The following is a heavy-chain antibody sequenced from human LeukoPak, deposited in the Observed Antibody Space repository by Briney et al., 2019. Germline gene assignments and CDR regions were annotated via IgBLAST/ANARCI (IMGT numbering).Heavy chain of an antibody. V-gene: IGHV4-59*01. CDR2: IYYSGST. CDR1: GGSISSYY. J-gene: IGHJ5*02. CDR3: ARGRGWFDP. Sequence: PSETLSLTCTVPGGSISSYYWSWIRQPPGKGLEWIGYIYYSGSTNYNPSLKSRVTISVDTSKNQFSLKLSSVTAADTAVYYCARGRGWFDPWGQGTLVTVSS.